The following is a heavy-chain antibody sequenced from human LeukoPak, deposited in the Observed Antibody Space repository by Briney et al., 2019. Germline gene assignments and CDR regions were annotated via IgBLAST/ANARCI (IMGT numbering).Heavy chain of an antibody. CDR3: ARDTFDP. J-gene: IGHJ5*02. CDR2: MNPNSGNT. Sequence: GASVKVSCKASGYTFTSYDINWVRQATGQGLEWMGWMNPNSGNTNYAQKLQGRVTMTTDTSTSTAYMELRSLRSDDTAVYYCARDTFDPWGQGTLVTVSS. V-gene: IGHV1-18*01. CDR1: GYTFTSYD.